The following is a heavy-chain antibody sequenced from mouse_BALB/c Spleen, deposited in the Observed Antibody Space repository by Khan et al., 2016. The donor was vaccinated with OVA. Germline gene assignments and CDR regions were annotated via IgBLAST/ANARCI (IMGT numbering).Heavy chain of an antibody. V-gene: IGHV3-2*02. D-gene: IGHD1-2*01. CDR3: ARTASIKY. CDR2: ISYSGST. Sequence: EVELVESGPGLVKPSQSLSLTCTVTGYSITSGYGWNWIRQFPGNKLEWMGYISYSGSTNYNPSLKSRISITRDTSKNQFFLQLNSVTTEDTATYYCARTASIKYWGQGTTLTVSS. J-gene: IGHJ2*01. CDR1: GYSITSGYG.